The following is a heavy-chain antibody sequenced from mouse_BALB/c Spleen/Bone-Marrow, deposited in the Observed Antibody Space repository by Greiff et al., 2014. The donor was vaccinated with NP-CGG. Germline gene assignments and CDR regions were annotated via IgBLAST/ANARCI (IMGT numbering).Heavy chain of an antibody. CDR2: ILPGSVTT. CDR3: ARDHFDY. CDR1: GYTLSSYW. Sequence: QVQLQQPGAELMKPGASVKISCKATGYTLSSYWIEWIKQRPGHGLEWIGEILPGSVTTNYNGRFKGKATFTADTSSNTAYMQLSSLTSEDSAVYYCARDHFDYWGPGTTLTVSS. J-gene: IGHJ2*01. V-gene: IGHV1-9*01.